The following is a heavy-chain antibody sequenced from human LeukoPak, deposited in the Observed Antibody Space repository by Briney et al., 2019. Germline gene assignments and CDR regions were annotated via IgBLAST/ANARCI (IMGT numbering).Heavy chain of an antibody. CDR3: ARDVDEQMYCRSSGCSGGAFDI. D-gene: IGHD2-2*01. CDR2: QRFDGRNK. Sequence: GGSLRLSCAASGFTFSSDGTHWVRQAPGKGLEWVAIQRFDGRNKNYADSVKGRFTIPRDNSKNTLYLQMNSLRAEDTAVYYCARDVDEQMYCRSSGCSGGAFDIWGQGTMVTVSS. CDR1: GFTFSSDG. J-gene: IGHJ3*02. V-gene: IGHV3-30*02.